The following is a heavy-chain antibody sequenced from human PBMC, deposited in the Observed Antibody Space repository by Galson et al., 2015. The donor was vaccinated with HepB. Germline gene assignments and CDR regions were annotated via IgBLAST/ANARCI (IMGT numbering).Heavy chain of an antibody. Sequence: SVKVSCKASGYTFTGYYIHWVRQALGQGLEWMGRINPNGGGTRYAQKFQGRVTMTRDTSINTAYMDLSRLRSDDTAVYYCARLPYSSSSSDNYWGQGTLVTVSS. CDR1: GYTFTGYY. V-gene: IGHV1-2*06. D-gene: IGHD6-6*01. CDR3: ARLPYSSSSSDNY. CDR2: INPNGGGT. J-gene: IGHJ4*02.